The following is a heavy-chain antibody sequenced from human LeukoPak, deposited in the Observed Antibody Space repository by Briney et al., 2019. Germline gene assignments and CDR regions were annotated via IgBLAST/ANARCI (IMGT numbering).Heavy chain of an antibody. Sequence: GGSLRLSCAASGFTFSDHYMNWLRQAPGKGLEWVSYISRDSRDTNYVDSVKGRFTISRDNARNSPYLQMNSLRAEDTAVYYCARTARLLDYWGQGTLVTVSS. CDR3: ARTARLLDY. J-gene: IGHJ4*02. CDR2: ISRDSRDT. D-gene: IGHD6-6*01. V-gene: IGHV3-11*03. CDR1: GFTFSDHY.